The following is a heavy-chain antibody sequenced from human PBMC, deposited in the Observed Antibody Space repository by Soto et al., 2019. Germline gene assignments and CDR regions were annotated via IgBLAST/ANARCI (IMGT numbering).Heavy chain of an antibody. CDR3: ARLPPSYYDFWSGHYGMDV. CDR1: GGSISSSSYY. J-gene: IGHJ6*02. D-gene: IGHD3-3*01. CDR2: IYYSGST. Sequence: KSSETLSLTCTVSGGSISSSSYYWGWIRQPPGKGLEWIGSIYYSGSTYYNPSLKSRVTISVDTSKNQFSLKLSSVTAADTAVYYCARLPPSYYDFWSGHYGMDVWGQGTTVTVSS. V-gene: IGHV4-39*01.